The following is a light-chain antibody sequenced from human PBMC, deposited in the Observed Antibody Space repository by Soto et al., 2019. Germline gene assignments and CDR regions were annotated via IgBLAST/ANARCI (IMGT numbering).Light chain of an antibody. CDR2: DVS. CDR3: SSYRSSSKRV. V-gene: IGLV2-14*03. J-gene: IGLJ1*01. CDR1: SSDVGGYNY. Sequence: QSVLTQPASVSGSPGQSITISCTGTSSDVGGYNYVSWYQQHPGKAPKLMIYDVSNRPSGVSKRFSGSKSGNTASLTISGLQAEDEADYYCSSYRSSSKRVFGTGTKLTVL.